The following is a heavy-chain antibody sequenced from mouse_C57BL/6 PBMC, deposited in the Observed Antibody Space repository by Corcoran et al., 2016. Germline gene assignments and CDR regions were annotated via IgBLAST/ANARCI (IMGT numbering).Heavy chain of an antibody. J-gene: IGHJ2*01. Sequence: QIQLVQSGPELKKPGETVKISCKASGYTFTTYGMSWVKQAPGKGLKWMGWINTYSGVPTYTDDFKGRFAFSLETSASTAYLQINNLKNEDTATYFCARGDYYYGSRYYFDYWGQGTTLTVSS. CDR2: INTYSGVP. CDR3: ARGDYYYGSRYYFDY. V-gene: IGHV9-3*01. D-gene: IGHD1-1*01. CDR1: GYTFTTYG.